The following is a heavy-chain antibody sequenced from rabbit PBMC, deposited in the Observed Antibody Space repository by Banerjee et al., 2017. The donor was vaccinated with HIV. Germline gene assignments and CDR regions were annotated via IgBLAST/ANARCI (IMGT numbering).Heavy chain of an antibody. CDR2: INTSSGNT. J-gene: IGHJ4*01. D-gene: IGHD1-1*01. Sequence: QEQLAESGGDLVKPEGSLTLTCTASGFSFSNKYVMCWVRQAPGKGLEWIACINTSSGNTVYATWAKGRFTISRTSSTTVALQMTSLTAADTATYFCARHRAGGYGHDLWGQGTLVTVS. V-gene: IGHV1S45*01. CDR3: ARHRAGGYGHDL. CDR1: GFSFSNKYV.